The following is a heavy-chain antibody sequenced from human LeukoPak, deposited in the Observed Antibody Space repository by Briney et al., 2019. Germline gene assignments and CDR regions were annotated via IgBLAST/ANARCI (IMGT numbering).Heavy chain of an antibody. D-gene: IGHD6-19*01. V-gene: IGHV3-64*01. CDR3: ASISSGWYR. Sequence: GGSPRLSCAASGFTFSSYAMHWVRQAPGKGLEYVSAISSNGGSTYYANSVKGRFTISRDNSKNTLYLQMGSLRAEDMAVYYCASISSGWYRWGQGTLVTVSS. CDR1: GFTFSSYA. J-gene: IGHJ4*02. CDR2: ISSNGGST.